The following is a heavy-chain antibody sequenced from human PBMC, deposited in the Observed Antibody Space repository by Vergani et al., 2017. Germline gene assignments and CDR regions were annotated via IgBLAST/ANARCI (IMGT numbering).Heavy chain of an antibody. V-gene: IGHV1-46*01. CDR1: GGTFSSYA. CDR3: ARTRAAGYFDP. D-gene: IGHD6-13*01. CDR2: INPSGGST. J-gene: IGHJ5*02. Sequence: QVQLVQSGAEVKKPGSSVKVSCKASGGTFSSYAISWVRQAPGQGLEWMGIINPSGGSTSYAQKFQGRVTMTRDTSTSTVYMELSSLRSEDTAVYYCARTRAAGYFDPWGQGTLVTVSS.